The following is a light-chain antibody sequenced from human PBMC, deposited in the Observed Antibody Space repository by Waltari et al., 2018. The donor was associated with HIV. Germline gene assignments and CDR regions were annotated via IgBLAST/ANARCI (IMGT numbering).Light chain of an antibody. CDR1: QDLVNY. Sequence: DIQMTQSPSSLSASVGDRVTITCRASQDLVNYLVWFQQKPGEAPECLIYAASSWRRGVPSKFRGSGCGPDFTLTIDTLHSEGSAAYYCQQYKSYPLSFGQGTRLEIK. V-gene: IGKV1-16*02. J-gene: IGKJ5*01. CDR3: QQYKSYPLS. CDR2: AAS.